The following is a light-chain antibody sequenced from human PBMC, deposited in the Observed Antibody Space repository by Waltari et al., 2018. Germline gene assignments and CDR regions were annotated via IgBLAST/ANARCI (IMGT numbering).Light chain of an antibody. J-gene: IGKJ4*01. CDR2: RAS. V-gene: IGKV4-1*01. CDR3: QQYYSTPLT. CDR1: KSVLYSSNNKNY. Sequence: DIVMTQAPDSLAVSLGERATLNCKPSKSVLYSSNNKNYLAWYQQKPGQPPKLLIYRASTRDSGVPDRFSGSGSGTDFTLTISSLQAEDVAVYYCQQYYSTPLTFGGGTKVEIK.